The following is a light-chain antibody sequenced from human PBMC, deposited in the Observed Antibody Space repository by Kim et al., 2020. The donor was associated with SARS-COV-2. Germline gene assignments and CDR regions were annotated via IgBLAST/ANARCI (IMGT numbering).Light chain of an antibody. J-gene: IGLJ3*02. CDR2: DVS. CDR3: CSYAGSYTLV. V-gene: IGLV2-11*01. CDR1: NSDVGGYNY. Sequence: GRSVTIPCTGTNSDVGGYNYSSWDQQHPGKAPKLMIYDVSKRPSGVPDRFSGSKSGNTASLTISGLQAEDEADYYCCSYAGSYTLVFGGGTQLTVL.